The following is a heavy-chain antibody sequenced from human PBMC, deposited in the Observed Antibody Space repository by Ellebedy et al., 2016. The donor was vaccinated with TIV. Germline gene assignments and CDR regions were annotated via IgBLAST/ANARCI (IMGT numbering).Heavy chain of an antibody. CDR3: ARHLNLRSGRYYGMDV. J-gene: IGHJ6*04. Sequence: KVSCKGSGYIFSSHWIGWVRQMPGKGLEWMGIIYPIDSHTMYSPPFQGQVTISVDKSTATAYLQWSSLKASDTAIYYCARHLNLRSGRYYGMDVWGTGTTVTVSS. CDR2: IYPIDSHT. V-gene: IGHV5-51*01. CDR1: GYIFSSHW. D-gene: IGHD1-26*01.